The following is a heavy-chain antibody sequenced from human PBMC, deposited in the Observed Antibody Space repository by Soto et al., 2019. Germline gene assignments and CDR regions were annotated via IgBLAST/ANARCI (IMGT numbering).Heavy chain of an antibody. D-gene: IGHD6-19*01. CDR1: GGSISSGGYY. Sequence: TLSLTCTVSGGSISSGGYYWSWIRQHPGKGLEWIGYIYYSGSTYYNPSLKSRVTISVDTSKNQFSLKLSSVTAADTAVYYCARTIAVAGYYYSGMDVWGQGTTVTVSS. V-gene: IGHV4-31*03. CDR3: ARTIAVAGYYYSGMDV. CDR2: IYYSGST. J-gene: IGHJ6*02.